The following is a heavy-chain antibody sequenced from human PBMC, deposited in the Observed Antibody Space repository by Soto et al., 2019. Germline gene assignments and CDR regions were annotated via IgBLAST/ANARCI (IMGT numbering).Heavy chain of an antibody. V-gene: IGHV4-30-4*01. CDR2: IYYSGST. CDR1: GGSISSGDYY. Sequence: SETLSLTCTVSGGSISSGDYYWSWIRQPPGKGLEWIGYIYYSGSTYYNQSLKSRVTISVDTSKNQFSMKLSSVTAAATDVYKGPRVPARGGKGTWVTV. J-gene: IGHJ4*02. CDR3: PRVPAR.